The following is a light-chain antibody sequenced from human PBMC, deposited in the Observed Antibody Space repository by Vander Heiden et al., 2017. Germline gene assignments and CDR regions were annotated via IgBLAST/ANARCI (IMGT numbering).Light chain of an antibody. CDR1: SSNIGSGYD. J-gene: IGLJ2*01. CDR3: QSFDSSLSGSL. CDR2: GNS. V-gene: IGLV1-40*01. Sequence: QSVLTQPPSVSGAPGQRVTTSCTGSSSNIGSGYDVNWYQQLPGTAPKLLVYGNSNRPSGVPDRFSGSKSGTSASLAITGLQAEDEAHYYCQSFDSSLSGSLFGGGTKLTVL.